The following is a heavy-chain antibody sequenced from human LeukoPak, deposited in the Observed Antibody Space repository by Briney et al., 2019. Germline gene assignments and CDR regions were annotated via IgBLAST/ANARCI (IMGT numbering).Heavy chain of an antibody. J-gene: IGHJ4*02. CDR3: TRVIVAVPGYFDYFDF. D-gene: IGHD6-19*01. CDR2: INEDGSNK. V-gene: IGHV3-7*01. Sequence: GGSLRLSCTASGFSFSNHYMRWIRQAPGKGLERVANINEDGSNKWHLGSVKGRFTVSRDNARNSLYLQMNSLRVEDTAVYYCTRVIVAVPGYFDYFDFWGQGVLVTVSS. CDR1: GFSFSNHY.